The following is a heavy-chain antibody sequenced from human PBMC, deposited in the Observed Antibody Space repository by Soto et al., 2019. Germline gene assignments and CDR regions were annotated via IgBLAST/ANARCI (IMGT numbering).Heavy chain of an antibody. CDR2: IIPIFGTA. Sequence: ASVKVSFKASGGTFSSYAISWLRQAPGQGLEWMGGIIPIFGTANYAQKFQGRVTITADESTSTAYMELSSLRSEDTAVYYCASSGPSSGYAGPLDYWGQGTLVTVSS. V-gene: IGHV1-69*13. CDR1: GGTFSSYA. J-gene: IGHJ4*02. CDR3: ASSGPSSGYAGPLDY. D-gene: IGHD3-22*01.